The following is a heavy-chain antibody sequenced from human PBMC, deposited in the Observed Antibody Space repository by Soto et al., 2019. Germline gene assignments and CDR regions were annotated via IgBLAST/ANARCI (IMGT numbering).Heavy chain of an antibody. CDR1: GFAFTNYA. CDR3: ATRAYYDSSNYYYYYYFDY. D-gene: IGHD3-22*01. V-gene: IGHV3-23*01. Sequence: SLRLSCAASGFAFTNYAMNWVRQAPGKGLEWVSVISGSDGSTFYADSVKGRFTISRDNSKNTLYLQMNSLRGEDTAVYYCATRAYYDSSNYYYYYYFDYWGRGTLVTVSS. J-gene: IGHJ4*02. CDR2: ISGSDGST.